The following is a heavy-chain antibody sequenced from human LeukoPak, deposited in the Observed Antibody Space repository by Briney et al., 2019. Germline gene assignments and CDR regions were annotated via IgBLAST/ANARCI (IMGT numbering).Heavy chain of an antibody. J-gene: IGHJ4*02. CDR2: ISWNGGSI. CDR3: AKAGGYSYGPFDY. CDR1: GLTFDDYA. V-gene: IGHV3-9*01. D-gene: IGHD5-18*01. Sequence: PGRSLRLSCAASGLTFDDYAMHWVRQAPGKGLEWVSGISWNGGSIGYADSVKGRFTISRDNAKNSLYLQMNSLRAEDTALYYCAKAGGYSYGPFDYWGQGTLVTVSS.